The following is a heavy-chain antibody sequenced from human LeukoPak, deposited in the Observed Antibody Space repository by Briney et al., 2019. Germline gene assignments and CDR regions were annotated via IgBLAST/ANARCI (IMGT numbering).Heavy chain of an antibody. D-gene: IGHD2-2*01. CDR3: AGIMSVPAGGDDDAFDI. Sequence: SQTLSLTCTVSGGSISSGGYYWSWIRQHPGKGLEWIGYIYYSGSTCYNPSLKSRVTISVDTSKNQFSLKLSSVTAADTAVYYCAGIMSVPAGGDDDAFDIWGQGTMVTVSS. J-gene: IGHJ3*02. V-gene: IGHV4-31*03. CDR1: GGSISSGGYY. CDR2: IYYSGST.